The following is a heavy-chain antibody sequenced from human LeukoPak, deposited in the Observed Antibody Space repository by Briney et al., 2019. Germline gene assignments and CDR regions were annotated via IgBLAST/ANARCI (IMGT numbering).Heavy chain of an antibody. D-gene: IGHD2-2*02. CDR1: GYTFTSYG. Sequence: ASVKVSCKASGYTFTSYGISWVRQAPGQGLEWMGWISAYNGNTNYAQKLQGRVTMTTDTSTSTAYMELRSLRSDDTAVYYCARVSSDCSSTSCYTMLYYYMDVWGKGTTVTVSS. CDR3: ARVSSDCSSTSCYTMLYYYMDV. J-gene: IGHJ6*03. CDR2: ISAYNGNT. V-gene: IGHV1-18*01.